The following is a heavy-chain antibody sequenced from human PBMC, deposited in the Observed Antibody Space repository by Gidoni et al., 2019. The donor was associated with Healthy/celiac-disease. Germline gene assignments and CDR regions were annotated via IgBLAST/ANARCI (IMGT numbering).Heavy chain of an antibody. V-gene: IGHV3-23*01. CDR1: GFTFSSYA. D-gene: IGHD3-10*01. CDR3: AKGSFFGEGEFDY. Sequence: EVQLLESGGGLVQPGGSLRLSCAASGFTFSSYAMGWVRRAPGKGLGGVSAISGSGGSTYYADSVKGRFTISRDNSKNTLYLQMNSLRAEDTAVYYCAKGSFFGEGEFDYWGQGTLVTVSS. J-gene: IGHJ4*02. CDR2: ISGSGGST.